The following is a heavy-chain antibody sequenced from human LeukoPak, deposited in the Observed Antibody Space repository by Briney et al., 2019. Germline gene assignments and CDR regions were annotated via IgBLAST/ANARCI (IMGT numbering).Heavy chain of an antibody. J-gene: IGHJ4*02. CDR2: INSDGSST. CDR3: ARVGATSYY. Sequence: PGGSLRLSCAASGTYCMHWVRQAPGKGLVWVSRINSDGSSTNYADSVKGRFTISRDNAKNTLYLQMNSLRAEDTAVYYCARVGATSYYWGQGTLVTVSS. D-gene: IGHD1-26*01. V-gene: IGHV3-74*01. CDR1: GTYC.